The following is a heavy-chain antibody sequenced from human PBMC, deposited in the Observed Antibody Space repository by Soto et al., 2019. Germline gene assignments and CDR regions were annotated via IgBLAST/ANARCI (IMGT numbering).Heavy chain of an antibody. J-gene: IGHJ5*02. V-gene: IGHV4-31*03. Sequence: QVQLQESGPGLVKPSQTLSLTCTVSGASMNSGAYYWSWVRQPPGKGLEWIGYIYHNGRTYNNPSLMSRVTMSLDTSKNQFSLKLNSVSAADTAVYYCARVSATGTRWVDPWGQGTLVTVSS. CDR1: GASMNSGAYY. D-gene: IGHD6-13*01. CDR2: IYHNGRT. CDR3: ARVSATGTRWVDP.